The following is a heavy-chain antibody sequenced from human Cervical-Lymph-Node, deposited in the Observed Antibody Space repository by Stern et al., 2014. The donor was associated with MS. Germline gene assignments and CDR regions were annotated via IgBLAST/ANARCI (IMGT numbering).Heavy chain of an antibody. V-gene: IGHV1-69*01. D-gene: IGHD2-15*01. J-gene: IGHJ1*01. CDR1: GGTFSSYA. CDR3: ARDHCSGGSCYEYFQH. Sequence: QVQLVQSGAEVKKPGSSVKVSCKAYGGTFSSYAISWVRQAPGQGLEWMGGIIPIFGTANYAQKFQGRVTITADESTSTAYMELSSLRSEDTAVYYCARDHCSGGSCYEYFQHWGQGTLVTVSS. CDR2: IIPIFGTA.